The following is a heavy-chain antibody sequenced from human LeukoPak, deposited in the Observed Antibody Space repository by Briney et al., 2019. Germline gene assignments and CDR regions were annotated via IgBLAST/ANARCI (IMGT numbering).Heavy chain of an antibody. V-gene: IGHV4-38-2*01. D-gene: IGHD2-2*02. CDR3: ARQVVPAAIPVAWFDP. Sequence: SETLSLTCAVSGYSISSGYYWGWIRQPPEKGLEWIGSIYHSGSTYYNPSLKSRVTISVDTSKNQFSLKLSSVTGADTAVYYCARQVVPAAIPVAWFDPWGQGTLVTVSS. CDR2: IYHSGST. CDR1: GYSISSGYY. J-gene: IGHJ5*02.